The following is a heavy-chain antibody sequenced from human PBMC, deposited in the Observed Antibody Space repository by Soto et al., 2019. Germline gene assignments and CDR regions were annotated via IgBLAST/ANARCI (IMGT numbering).Heavy chain of an antibody. V-gene: IGHV4-34*01. D-gene: IGHD2-15*01. CDR2: INHSGST. Sequence: QVQLQQWGAGLLKPSETLSLTCAVYGGSFSGYYWSWIRQPPGKGLEWIGEINHSGSTNYNPSLKCRVTISVDTSKNQFSLKLSSVTAADTAVYYCARGVIVVVVAANYGMDVWGQGTTVTVSS. CDR1: GGSFSGYY. CDR3: ARGVIVVVVAANYGMDV. J-gene: IGHJ6*02.